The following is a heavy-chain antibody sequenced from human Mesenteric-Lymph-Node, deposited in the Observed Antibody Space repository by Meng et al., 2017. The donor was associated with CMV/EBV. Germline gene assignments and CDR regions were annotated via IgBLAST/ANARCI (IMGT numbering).Heavy chain of an antibody. CDR2: IKQGGSVR. V-gene: IGHV3-7*01. CDR3: TTDRYGGAYDI. J-gene: IGHJ3*02. Sequence: GGSLRLSCVASGFTFSGDWMAWVRQAPGKGLEWLTNIKQGGSVRNYVDSVKGRFTVSRDNAKSSLYLQMSSLRAEDTAIYYCTTDRYGGAYDIWGQGTMVTVSS. D-gene: IGHD3-9*01. CDR1: GFTFSGDW.